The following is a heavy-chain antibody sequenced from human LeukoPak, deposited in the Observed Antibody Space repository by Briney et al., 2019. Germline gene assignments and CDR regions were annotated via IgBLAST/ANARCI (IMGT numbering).Heavy chain of an antibody. Sequence: GGSLRLSCAASGFTVTDYAMAWIRQSPGKGLEWVSSMSDIGPNTYYADSVKGRFTISRDTSKNTLFLQMNSLRAEDTALYFCARRLSLRFDAFAVWGPGTVVTVSS. CDR2: MSDIGPNT. CDR1: GFTVTDYA. D-gene: IGHD3-3*01. V-gene: IGHV3-23*01. CDR3: ARRLSLRFDAFAV. J-gene: IGHJ3*01.